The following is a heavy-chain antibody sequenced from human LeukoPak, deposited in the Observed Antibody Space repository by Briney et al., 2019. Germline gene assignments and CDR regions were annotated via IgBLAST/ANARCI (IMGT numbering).Heavy chain of an antibody. V-gene: IGHV3-7*01. CDR2: IKQDGSEK. CDR3: ARYGRDYDFWSGAVGDY. D-gene: IGHD3-3*01. Sequence: GGSLRLSCAASGFTFSNFWMSWVRQAPGKGLEWVANIKQDGSEKYYVDSVKGRFTISRDNAENSLYLQMNSLRVEDTAVYYCARYGRDYDFWSGAVGDYWGQGTLVTVSS. J-gene: IGHJ4*02. CDR1: GFTFSNFW.